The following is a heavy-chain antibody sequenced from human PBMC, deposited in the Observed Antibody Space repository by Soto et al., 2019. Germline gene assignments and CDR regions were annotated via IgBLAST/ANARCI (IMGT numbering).Heavy chain of an antibody. D-gene: IGHD1-26*01. CDR2: IDAGNGNT. CDR1: GYTFTSYT. J-gene: IGHJ4*02. V-gene: IGHV1-3*01. Sequence: ASVKVSCKASGYTFTSYTIHWVRQAPGQRPEWMGWIDAGNGNTKYSQKFQGRVTITRDTSASIIYMELSSLRSEDGAVYYCARDDSSDGTTLFDYWGQGTLVTVPS. CDR3: ARDDSSDGTTLFDY.